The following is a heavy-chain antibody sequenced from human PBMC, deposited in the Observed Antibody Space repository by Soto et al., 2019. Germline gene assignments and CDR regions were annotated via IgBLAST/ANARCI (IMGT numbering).Heavy chain of an antibody. CDR1: GGSISSYY. D-gene: IGHD2-21*02. CDR3: ARGRGHCGGDLGAFDI. CDR2: IYYSGST. Sequence: QVQLQESGPGLVKPSETLSLTCTVSGGSISSYYWSWIRQPPGKGLEWIGYIYYSGSTNYNPSLKSRVTISVDTSKNQFSLKLSSVTAADTAVYYCARGRGHCGGDLGAFDIWGQGTMVTVSS. V-gene: IGHV4-59*01. J-gene: IGHJ3*02.